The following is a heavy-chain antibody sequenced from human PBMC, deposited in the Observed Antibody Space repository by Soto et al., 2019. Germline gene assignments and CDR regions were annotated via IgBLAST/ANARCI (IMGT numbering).Heavy chain of an antibody. V-gene: IGHV1-2*02. CDR3: ATFGYCSGASCYSRDG. D-gene: IGHD2-15*01. CDR2: INPSSGGT. Sequence: QVQLVQSVAEVKKPGASVKVSCKASGYTFTGYYMHWVLQAPGQGLEWMGWINPSSGGTEYAQKCQDRITMARDTSISTAYMELSRLTSDDTAMYYCATFGYCSGASCYSRDGWGQGTLVTVST. J-gene: IGHJ4*02. CDR1: GYTFTGYY.